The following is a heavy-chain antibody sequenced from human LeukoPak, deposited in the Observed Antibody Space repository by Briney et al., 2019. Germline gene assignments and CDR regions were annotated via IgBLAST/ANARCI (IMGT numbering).Heavy chain of an antibody. J-gene: IGHJ4*02. Sequence: ASVKVSCKASGYTFTRYDINWVGQATGQGREWMGWMNPNSGNTGYAQKFQGRVTMTRNTSISTPYMELSSLRSEDTAVYYCARGLLSSGWYSDYWGQGTLVTVSS. D-gene: IGHD6-19*01. V-gene: IGHV1-8*01. CDR3: ARGLLSSGWYSDY. CDR1: GYTFTRYD. CDR2: MNPNSGNT.